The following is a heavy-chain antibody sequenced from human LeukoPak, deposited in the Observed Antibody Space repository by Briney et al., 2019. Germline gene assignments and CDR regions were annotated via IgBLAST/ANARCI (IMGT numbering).Heavy chain of an antibody. CDR1: GFTFSSYG. V-gene: IGHV3-30*18. D-gene: IGHD3-10*01. J-gene: IGHJ4*02. CDR3: AKWAVLLWFGESSSGYYFDY. CDR2: ASYDGSKK. Sequence: GRSLRLSCAASGFTFSSYGMHWVRQAPGKGLEWVAVASYDGSKKYYADSVKGRFTISRDNSKNTLYLQMNSLRAEDTAVYYCAKWAVLLWFGESSSGYYFDYWGQGALVTVSS.